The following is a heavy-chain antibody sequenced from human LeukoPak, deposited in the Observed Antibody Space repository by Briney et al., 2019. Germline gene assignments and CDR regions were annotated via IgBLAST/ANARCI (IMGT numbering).Heavy chain of an antibody. V-gene: IGHV5-51*01. CDR2: IHPGDSDT. Sequence: GESLKISCEASGYIFINYWIGWVRQVPGKGLDWMGLIHPGDSDTRYSPCFQGQVTISVDKSITTAYLQWSSLQASDTAMYFCARVVVVTATHWYFDLWGRGSLVTVFS. D-gene: IGHD2-21*02. CDR3: ARVVVVTATHWYFDL. CDR1: GYIFINYW. J-gene: IGHJ2*01.